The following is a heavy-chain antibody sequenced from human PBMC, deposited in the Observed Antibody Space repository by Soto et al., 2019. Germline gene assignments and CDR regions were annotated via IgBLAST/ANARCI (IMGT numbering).Heavy chain of an antibody. CDR1: GYTFTSYY. V-gene: IGHV1-46*01. J-gene: IGHJ5*02. D-gene: IGHD2-2*01. CDR3: ARAALSIVLVPAARFDP. Sequence: ASVKVSCKASGYTFTSYYMHWVRQAPGQGLEWMGIINPSGGSTSYAQKFQGRVTMTRDTSTSTVYMELSSLRSEDTAVYYCARAALSIVLVPAARFDPWGQGTLVTVSS. CDR2: INPSGGST.